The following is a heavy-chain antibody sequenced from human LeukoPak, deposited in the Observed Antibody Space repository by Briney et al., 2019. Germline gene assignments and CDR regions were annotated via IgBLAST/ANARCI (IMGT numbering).Heavy chain of an antibody. V-gene: IGHV1-18*01. J-gene: IGHJ4*02. Sequence: ASVKVSCKASGYTFTSYGISWVRQAPGQGLEWMGWISAYNGNTNYAQKLQGRVTMTTDASTSTAYMELRSLRSDETAVYYCARAGSSGWYGGYWGQGTLVTVSS. CDR1: GYTFTSYG. CDR3: ARAGSSGWYGGY. CDR2: ISAYNGNT. D-gene: IGHD6-19*01.